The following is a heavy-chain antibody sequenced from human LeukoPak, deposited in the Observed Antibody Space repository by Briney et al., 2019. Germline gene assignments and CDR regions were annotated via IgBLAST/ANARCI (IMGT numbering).Heavy chain of an antibody. CDR3: ARDHDYGPDY. J-gene: IGHJ4*02. Sequence: ASVKVSCKASGFTFTDHYMHWLRQAPGQGLEWMGWIKPDTVATNYAQKFQGRFSMSRDVSISTVYMELNSLTSDDTAMYYCARDHDYGPDYWGQGTLVTVSA. CDR1: GFTFTDHY. V-gene: IGHV1-2*02. D-gene: IGHD4/OR15-4a*01. CDR2: IKPDTVAT.